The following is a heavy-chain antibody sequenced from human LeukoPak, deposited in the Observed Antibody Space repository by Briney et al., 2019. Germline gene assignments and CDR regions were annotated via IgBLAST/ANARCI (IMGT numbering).Heavy chain of an antibody. Sequence: GGSLRLSCAASGFTFSSYGMHWVRQAPGKGLEWVAFIRYDGSNKYYADSVKGRFTISRDNSKNTLYLQMNSLRAEDTAVYYCAKGIANWNYLDWFDPWGQGTLVTVSS. J-gene: IGHJ5*02. CDR2: IRYDGSNK. CDR3: AKGIANWNYLDWFDP. D-gene: IGHD1-7*01. V-gene: IGHV3-30*02. CDR1: GFTFSSYG.